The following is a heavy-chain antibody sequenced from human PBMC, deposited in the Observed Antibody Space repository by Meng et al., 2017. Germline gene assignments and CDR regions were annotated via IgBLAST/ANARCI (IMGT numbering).Heavy chain of an antibody. J-gene: IGHJ4*02. Sequence: GQLVQSGAEVKKPGASVKVSCKASGYTFTGYYMHWVRQAPGQGLEWMGRINPNSGGTNYAQKFQGRVTMTRDTSISTAYMELSRLRSDDTAVYYCARFGGIVATISAFDYWGQGTLVTVSS. CDR3: ARFGGIVATISAFDY. V-gene: IGHV1-2*06. CDR1: GYTFTGYY. D-gene: IGHD5-12*01. CDR2: INPNSGGT.